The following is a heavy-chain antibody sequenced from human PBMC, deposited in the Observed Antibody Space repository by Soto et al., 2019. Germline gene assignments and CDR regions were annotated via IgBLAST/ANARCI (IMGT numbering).Heavy chain of an antibody. CDR1: GYTFSSNL. J-gene: IGHJ4*02. D-gene: IGHD3-9*01. CDR2: ISADNGNT. Sequence: AASVKVSCKASGYTFSSNLLNWVRQAPGQGLEWMGWISADNGNTNYAEKFRGRVTMTTATSTSTAYLEIRSLRSDDTAVYYCARGDYYDLLTGYHDYWGQGTQVTVSS. V-gene: IGHV1-18*01. CDR3: ARGDYYDLLTGYHDY.